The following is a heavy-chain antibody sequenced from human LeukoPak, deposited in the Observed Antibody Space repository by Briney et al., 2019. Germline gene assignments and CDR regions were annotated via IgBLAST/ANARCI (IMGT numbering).Heavy chain of an antibody. J-gene: IGHJ4*02. CDR2: ISSSSSYI. CDR1: GFTFSSYS. V-gene: IGHV3-21*01. CDR3: ARAFPVSAGQIFDY. Sequence: PGGSLRLSCAASGFTFSSYSMNWVRQAPGKGLEWVSSISSSSSYIYYADSAKGRFTISRDNAKNSLYLQMNSLRAEDTAVYYCARAFPVSAGQIFDYWGQGTLVTVSS. D-gene: IGHD2-2*01.